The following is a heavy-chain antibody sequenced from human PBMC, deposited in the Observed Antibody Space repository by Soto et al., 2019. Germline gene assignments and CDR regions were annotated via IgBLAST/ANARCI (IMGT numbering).Heavy chain of an antibody. CDR2: ISFDGSKK. D-gene: IGHD6-19*01. CDR3: ARLPGALVAVLYIYPLDGREAMSDVDV. Sequence: QMQLVESGGGVVQPGESLRLSCAASGFTFNYYPMHWVRQTPGKGLEWVAVISFDGSKKFYADSVKGRFTVSRDNSKNMLYLQLNSLRPEDAAVYYCARLPGALVAVLYIYPLDGREAMSDVDVWGQGTTVSVSS. V-gene: IGHV3-30-3*01. J-gene: IGHJ6*02. CDR1: GFTFNYYP.